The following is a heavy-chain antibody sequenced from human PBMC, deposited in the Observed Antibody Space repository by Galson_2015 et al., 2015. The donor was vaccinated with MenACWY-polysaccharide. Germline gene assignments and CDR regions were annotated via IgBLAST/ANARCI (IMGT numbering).Heavy chain of an antibody. Sequence: SLRLSCAASGFTFSSHWMHWVRQAPGKGLVWVSRINSDGSSITYADSVKGRSTISRDNAENSLYLQMNRLRDEDTAVYYCARSGSHDYWGRGTLVTVSS. CDR1: GFTFSSHW. V-gene: IGHV3-74*01. CDR2: INSDGSSI. J-gene: IGHJ4*02. CDR3: ARSGSHDY. D-gene: IGHD1-26*01.